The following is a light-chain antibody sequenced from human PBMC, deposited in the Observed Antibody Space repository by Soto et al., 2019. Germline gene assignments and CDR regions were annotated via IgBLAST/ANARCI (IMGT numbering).Light chain of an antibody. CDR3: QQYESYPVT. V-gene: IGKV1-5*03. CDR2: KAS. J-gene: IGKJ5*01. CDR1: QSISRS. Sequence: DIQMTQSPSTLSASVGDRVTITCRASQSISRSLAWYQQKPGKAHKILIYKASSLESGVPSRFSGSGSGTAFTLTISSLQPDDFATYYCQQYESYPVTFGQGTRLVI.